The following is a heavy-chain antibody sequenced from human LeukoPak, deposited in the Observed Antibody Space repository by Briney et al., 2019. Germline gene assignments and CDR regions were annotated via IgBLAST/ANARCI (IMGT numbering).Heavy chain of an antibody. CDR3: ARDRREITYYDFWSGYSNWFDP. V-gene: IGHV3-33*08. CDR1: GFTFSSYA. J-gene: IGHJ5*02. Sequence: GGSLRLSCAASGFTFSSYAMHWVRQAPGKGLEWVAVIWYDGSNKYYADSVKGRFTISRDNSKNTLYLQMNSLRAEDTAVYYCARDRREITYYDFWSGYSNWFDPWGQGTLVTVSS. CDR2: IWYDGSNK. D-gene: IGHD3-3*01.